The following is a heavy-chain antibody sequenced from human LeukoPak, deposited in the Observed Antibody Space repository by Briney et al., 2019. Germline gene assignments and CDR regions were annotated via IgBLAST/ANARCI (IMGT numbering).Heavy chain of an antibody. V-gene: IGHV3-13*01. CDR1: GFTFSSYD. J-gene: IGHJ6*03. CDR3: ARGGSTWPYYYYYMDV. Sequence: GGSLRLSCAASGFTFSSYDMHWVRQATGKGLEWVSAIGTAGDTYYPGSAKGRFTISRENAKNSLYLQMNSLRAGGTAVYYCARGGSTWPYYYYYMDVWGKGTTVTVSS. D-gene: IGHD6-13*01. CDR2: IGTAGDT.